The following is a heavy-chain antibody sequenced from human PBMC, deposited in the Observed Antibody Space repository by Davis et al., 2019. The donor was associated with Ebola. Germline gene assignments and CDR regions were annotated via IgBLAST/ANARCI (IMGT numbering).Heavy chain of an antibody. Sequence: GESLKISCKGSGYSFTTYWIGWVRQMPGKGLEWMGIIYPGDSGTRYSPSFQGQVTISADNSIAYLQWNSLTTSDTAMYYCARHGARVTDSFDLWGQGTMVSVSS. CDR3: ARHGARVTDSFDL. V-gene: IGHV5-51*01. CDR2: IYPGDSGT. D-gene: IGHD4/OR15-4a*01. CDR1: GYSFTTYW. J-gene: IGHJ3*01.